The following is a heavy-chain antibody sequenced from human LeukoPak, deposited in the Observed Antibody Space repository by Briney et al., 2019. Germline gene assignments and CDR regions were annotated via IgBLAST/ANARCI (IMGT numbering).Heavy chain of an antibody. Sequence: GGSLRLSCAGSGFTFSNYWVHWVRQAPGKGLVWVSRIRGDGSTAIYADSVKGRFTISRDNSKNTLYLQTSSLRAEDTAVYYCARASTTVPNLLDYWGQGTLVTVSS. J-gene: IGHJ4*02. CDR1: GFTFSNYW. CDR3: ARASTTVPNLLDY. D-gene: IGHD4-17*01. CDR2: IRGDGSTA. V-gene: IGHV3-74*01.